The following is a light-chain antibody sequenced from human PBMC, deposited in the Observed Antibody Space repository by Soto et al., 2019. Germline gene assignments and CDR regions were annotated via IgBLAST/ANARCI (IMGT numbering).Light chain of an antibody. CDR3: QQYNNWPLT. CDR2: GAS. V-gene: IGKV3-15*01. CDR1: QSVSSN. Sequence: EILMPQSPPTLSVSPGERATLSCMASQSVSSNLAWYQQKPGQAPRLLIYGASTRATGIPARFSGSGSGTEFTLTISSLQSEDFAVYYCQQYNNWPLTFGGGTKVDIK. J-gene: IGKJ4*01.